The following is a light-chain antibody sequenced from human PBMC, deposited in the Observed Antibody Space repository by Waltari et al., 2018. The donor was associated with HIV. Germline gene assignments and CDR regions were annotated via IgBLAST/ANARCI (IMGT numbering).Light chain of an antibody. CDR3: QQASSFPWT. CDR2: ATS. Sequence: DIEMTQSPSSVSASLGDTLTITCRASQPVSSWLTWYQQRPGKSPEVLIFATSILQTGVPPRFSGRGSGTNFTLTISSLQPEDFATYYCQQASSFPWTFGQGTKVEVK. J-gene: IGKJ1*01. CDR1: QPVSSW. V-gene: IGKV1-12*01.